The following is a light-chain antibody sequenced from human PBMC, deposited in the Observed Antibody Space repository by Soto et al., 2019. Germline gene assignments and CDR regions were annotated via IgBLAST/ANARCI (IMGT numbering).Light chain of an antibody. Sequence: QSALTQPPSASGSPGQSVTISCTGSTSDVGGYEYVSWYQQHPGKAPKLMIFEVNKRPSGVPNRFSGSKSGNTASLPVSGLRSEDEASYYCTSFAGANIWVFGGGTKLTVL. CDR2: EVN. V-gene: IGLV2-8*01. CDR3: TSFAGANIWV. CDR1: TSDVGGYEY. J-gene: IGLJ3*02.